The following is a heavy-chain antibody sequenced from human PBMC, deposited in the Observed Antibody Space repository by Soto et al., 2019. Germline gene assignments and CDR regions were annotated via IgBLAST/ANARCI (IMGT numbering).Heavy chain of an antibody. V-gene: IGHV1-46*03. CDR2: IDPGGGSA. J-gene: IGHJ1*01. Sequence: ASVKVSCKASGYTFTSYYMNWVRQAPGQGLVWMGIIDPGGGSADYAQKFQGRITMTRDTSTSTVYMELSSLRSDDTAMYYCDRRLAVAGHEYFQHWGQGTLVTVSS. CDR3: DRRLAVAGHEYFQH. D-gene: IGHD6-19*01. CDR1: GYTFTSYY.